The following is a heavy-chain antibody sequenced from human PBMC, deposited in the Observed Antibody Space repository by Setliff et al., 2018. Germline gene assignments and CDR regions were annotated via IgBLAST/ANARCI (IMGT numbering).Heavy chain of an antibody. CDR2: VHHSGAA. CDR1: GGSISDYY. D-gene: IGHD4-4*01. J-gene: IGHJ4*02. V-gene: IGHV4-59*04. CDR3: NAYEYSFDF. Sequence: KTSETLSLTCTVSGGSISDYYWSWIRQAPGKGLEWIATVHHSGAAPYNPSLKSRLTISVDTSKNQFSLKLSSVTAADTAVYYCNAYEYSFDFWGQGTLVTVSS.